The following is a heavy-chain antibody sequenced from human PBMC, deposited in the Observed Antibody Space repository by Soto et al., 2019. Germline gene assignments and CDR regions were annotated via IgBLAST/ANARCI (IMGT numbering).Heavy chain of an antibody. V-gene: IGHV1-3*01. D-gene: IGHD6-19*01. J-gene: IGHJ1*01. Sequence: ASVKVSCKASGYTFTSYAMHWVRQAPGQRLEWMGWINAGNGDTRYSQKFQGRVTITRDTSASTAYMELSSLRSEDTAVYYCARDLPVAGTSAHLQYWGQGTLVTVSS. CDR1: GYTFTSYA. CDR2: INAGNGDT. CDR3: ARDLPVAGTSAHLQY.